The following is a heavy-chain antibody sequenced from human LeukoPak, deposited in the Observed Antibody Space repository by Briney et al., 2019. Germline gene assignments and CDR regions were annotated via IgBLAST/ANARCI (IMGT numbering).Heavy chain of an antibody. CDR1: GFTFTTYS. J-gene: IGHJ5*02. CDR3: AREGGPSGSYYRTTNWFDP. V-gene: IGHV3-23*01. CDR2: INNSGDST. Sequence: GGSLRLSCAASGFTFTTYSMSWVRQAPGKGLERVSAINNSGDSTYYADSVKGRFTISRDNAKNSLYLQMNSLRAEDTAVYYCAREGGPSGSYYRTTNWFDPWGQGTLVTVSS. D-gene: IGHD1-26*01.